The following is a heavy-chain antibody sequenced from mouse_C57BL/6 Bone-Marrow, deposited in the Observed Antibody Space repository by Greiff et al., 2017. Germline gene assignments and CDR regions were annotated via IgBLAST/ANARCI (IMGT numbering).Heavy chain of an antibody. D-gene: IGHD1-1*02. V-gene: IGHV1-59*01. J-gene: IGHJ3*01. CDR3: ARLDYGGFAY. Sequence: QVQLQQPGAELVRPGTSVKLSCKASGYTFTSYWMHWVKQRPGQGLEWIGVIDPSDSYTNYNQKFKGKATLTVDTSSSTAYMQLSSLTSEDSAVYYGARLDYGGFAYWGQGTLVTVSA. CDR2: IDPSDSYT. CDR1: GYTFTSYW.